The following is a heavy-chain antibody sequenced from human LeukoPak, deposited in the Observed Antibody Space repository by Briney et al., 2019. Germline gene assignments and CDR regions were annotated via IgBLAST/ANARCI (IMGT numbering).Heavy chain of an antibody. Sequence: SETLSLTCAVYGGSFSGYYWSWIRQPPGKGLEWIGEINHSGSTNYNPSLKSRVTISVDTSKNQFSLKLSSVTAADTAVYYCARALPPYYYGMDVWGQGTTVTVSS. V-gene: IGHV4-34*01. J-gene: IGHJ6*02. CDR1: GGSFSGYY. CDR3: ARALPPYYYGMDV. CDR2: INHSGST.